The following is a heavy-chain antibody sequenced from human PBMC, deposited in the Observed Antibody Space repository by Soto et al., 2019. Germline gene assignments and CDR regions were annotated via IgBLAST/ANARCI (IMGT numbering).Heavy chain of an antibody. CDR3: ARQDTAMVTWFDP. Sequence: QVQLQESGPGLVKPSQTLSLTCTVSGGSISSGDYYWSWIRQPLGKGLEWIGYIYYSGSTYYNPSLKSRVTISVDTSKNQFSLKLSSVTAADTAVYYCARQDTAMVTWFDPWGQGTLVTVSS. J-gene: IGHJ5*02. V-gene: IGHV4-30-4*01. CDR1: GGSISSGDYY. D-gene: IGHD5-18*01. CDR2: IYYSGST.